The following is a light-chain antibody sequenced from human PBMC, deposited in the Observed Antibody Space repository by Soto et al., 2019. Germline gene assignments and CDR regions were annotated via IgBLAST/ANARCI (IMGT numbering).Light chain of an antibody. CDR1: QSFSSN. Sequence: ETVMTQSPATLSVSPGERATLSCRASQSFSSNLAWYHQKPGQAPRLLIFGASTRATGIPIRFSGSGSGTEFTLTISSLQSEDFAVYYCQQYKDWPLITFGQGTRLEIK. CDR2: GAS. J-gene: IGKJ5*01. CDR3: QQYKDWPLIT. V-gene: IGKV3-15*01.